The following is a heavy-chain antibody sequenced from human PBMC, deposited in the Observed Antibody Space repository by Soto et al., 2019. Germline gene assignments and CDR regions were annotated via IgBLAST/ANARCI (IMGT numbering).Heavy chain of an antibody. CDR3: ARDRCSSTSCYTLFDY. Sequence: ASVKVSCKASGYTFTTYGISWVRQAPGQGLEWMGWISAYNGNTNYAQNLQGRVTMTTDTSTSTAYMELRSLRSDDTAVYYCARDRCSSTSCYTLFDYWGQGTLVTVSS. J-gene: IGHJ4*02. V-gene: IGHV1-18*01. CDR1: GYTFTTYG. D-gene: IGHD2-2*02. CDR2: ISAYNGNT.